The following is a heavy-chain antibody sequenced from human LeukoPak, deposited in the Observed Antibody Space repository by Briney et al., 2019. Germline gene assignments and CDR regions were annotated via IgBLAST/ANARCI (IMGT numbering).Heavy chain of an antibody. CDR2: ISYDGSNK. CDR3: ARDVRDYYDFWYFDP. J-gene: IGHJ2*01. V-gene: IGHV3-30-3*01. D-gene: IGHD3-22*01. CDR1: GFTFSSYA. Sequence: PGGSLRLSCAASGFTFSSYAMHWVRQAPGKGLEWVAVISYDGSNKYYADSVKGRFTISRDNSKNTLYLQMNSLRAEDTAVYYCARDVRDYYDFWYFDPWGRGTLVTVSS.